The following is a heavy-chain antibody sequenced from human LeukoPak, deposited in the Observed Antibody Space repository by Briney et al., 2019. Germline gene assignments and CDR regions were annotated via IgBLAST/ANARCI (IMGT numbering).Heavy chain of an antibody. CDR1: GFSFSNYG. Sequence: GGSLRLPCAASGFSFSNYGMHWVRQAPGKGLEWVALIQSDGSKTYSADSVKGRFTISRDNPRNTLYLQMNRLRPEDTAVYWCAKRYCKSATCRSDMDAWGQGTTVTVSS. CDR3: AKRYCKSATCRSDMDA. J-gene: IGHJ6*02. CDR2: IQSDGSKT. D-gene: IGHD2-15*01. V-gene: IGHV3-30*02.